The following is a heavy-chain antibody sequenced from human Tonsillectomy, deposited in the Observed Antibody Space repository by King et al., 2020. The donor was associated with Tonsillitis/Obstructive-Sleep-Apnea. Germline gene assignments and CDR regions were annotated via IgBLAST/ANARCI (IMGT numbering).Heavy chain of an antibody. V-gene: IGHV4-34*01. CDR3: ARKESSSWYSDY. J-gene: IGHJ4*02. D-gene: IGHD6-13*01. Sequence: HVQLQQWGAGLLKPSETLSLPCAVYGRSFSAYYWSWIRQPPGKGLEWIGEINHSGSANYNPSLKSRVTISVDTSKNQFSLKLSSVTAADTAVYYCARKESSSWYSDYWGQGTLVTVSS. CDR2: INHSGSA. CDR1: GRSFSAYY.